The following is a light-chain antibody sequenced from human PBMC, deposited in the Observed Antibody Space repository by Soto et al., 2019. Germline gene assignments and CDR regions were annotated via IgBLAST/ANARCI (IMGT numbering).Light chain of an antibody. Sequence: EIVLTQSPGTLSLSPGERATLSCRASQSVSSNHLAWYQQKTGQTPRLLIYIASNRAPGIPDRFSGSGSGTHFTLPISRVEPEDFAVYYCQQYDSSPWTFGQGTKVEIK. J-gene: IGKJ1*01. CDR2: IAS. V-gene: IGKV3-20*01. CDR1: QSVSSNH. CDR3: QQYDSSPWT.